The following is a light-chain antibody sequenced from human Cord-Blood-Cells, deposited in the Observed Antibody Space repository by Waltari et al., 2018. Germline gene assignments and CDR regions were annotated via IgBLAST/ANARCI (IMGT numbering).Light chain of an antibody. CDR2: DAS. V-gene: IGKV3-11*01. Sequence: EIVLPQSPATLSLYPGDRATLSCRASQSVSSYLAWYQQKPGQAPRLLIYDASNRATGIPARFSGSGSGTDFTLTISSLEPEDFAVYYCQQRSNWLTFGGGTKVEIK. CDR3: QQRSNWLT. CDR1: QSVSSY. J-gene: IGKJ4*01.